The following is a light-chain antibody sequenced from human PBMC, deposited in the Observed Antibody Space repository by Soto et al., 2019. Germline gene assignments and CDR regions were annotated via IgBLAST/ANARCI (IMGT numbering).Light chain of an antibody. Sequence: IQMTESPSSMSASVGDSVTITCRASQTITRYLNWYQQKPGKAPKLLIYAATSLQSGVPSRFSVSGSGTDFTLTINGLKHEDFTTYHCQQSYSTTQTFGQGTKVDI. J-gene: IGKJ1*01. CDR2: AAT. CDR3: QQSYSTTQT. V-gene: IGKV1-39*01. CDR1: QTITRY.